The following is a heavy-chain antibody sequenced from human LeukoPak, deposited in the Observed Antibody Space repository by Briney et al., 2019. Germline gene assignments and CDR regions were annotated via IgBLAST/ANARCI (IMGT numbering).Heavy chain of an antibody. D-gene: IGHD2-2*01. CDR1: GCTFTSYD. CDR2: MNPNSGNT. V-gene: IGHV1-8*03. CDR3: ARGLPAATHYYYYYMDV. Sequence: ASVKVSCKASGCTFTSYDINWVRQATGQGLEWMGWMNPNSGNTGYAQKFQGRVTITRSTSISTAYMELSSLRSEDTAVYYCARGLPAATHYYYYYMDVWGKGTTVTVSS. J-gene: IGHJ6*03.